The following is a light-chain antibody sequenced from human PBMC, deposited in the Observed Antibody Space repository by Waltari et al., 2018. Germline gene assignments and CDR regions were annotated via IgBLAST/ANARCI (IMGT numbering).Light chain of an antibody. V-gene: IGKV4-1*01. CDR2: WAS. Sequence: DIVMTLSPDSLAVPLGAMATINCKSIQSVLYRYNKKNYIAWYQQKPGQPPKLLIYWASTRESGVPDRFSGSGSGTDFTLTISSLQAEDVAVYYCQQCYTIPTFGQGTKVEIK. J-gene: IGKJ1*01. CDR3: QQCYTIPT. CDR1: QSVLYRYNKKNY.